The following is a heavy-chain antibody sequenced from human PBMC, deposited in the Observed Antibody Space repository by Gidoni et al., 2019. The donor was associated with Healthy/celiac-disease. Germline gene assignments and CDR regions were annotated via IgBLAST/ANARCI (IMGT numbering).Heavy chain of an antibody. V-gene: IGHV1-18*01. Sequence: QVQLVQSGAEVKKPGASVKVSCKASGYTFTSYGISWGRQAPGQGLEWMGWIRDYTGNTNYAQKLQGRVTMTTDTSTSTAYMELRSLRSDDTAVYYCARSGLRLGESPMDYYYYGMDVWGQGTTVTVSS. J-gene: IGHJ6*02. D-gene: IGHD3-16*01. CDR3: ARSGLRLGESPMDYYYYGMDV. CDR2: IRDYTGNT. CDR1: GYTFTSYG.